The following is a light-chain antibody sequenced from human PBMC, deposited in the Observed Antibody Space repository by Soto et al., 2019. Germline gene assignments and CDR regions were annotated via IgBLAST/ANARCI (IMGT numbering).Light chain of an antibody. J-gene: IGKJ5*01. CDR1: QSISGT. CDR3: QQYNNWPPIT. Sequence: EIVMTQSPATLSVSPGGRATLACRASQSISGTLAWYQQKPGQAPRLIFYGASTRATGIPARFSGSGSGTEFTLTISSLQSEDVAVYYCQQYNNWPPITFGQGTRLEIK. CDR2: GAS. V-gene: IGKV3-15*01.